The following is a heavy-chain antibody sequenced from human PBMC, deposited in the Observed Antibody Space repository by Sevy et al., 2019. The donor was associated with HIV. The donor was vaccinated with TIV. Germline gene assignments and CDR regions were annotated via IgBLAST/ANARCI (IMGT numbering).Heavy chain of an antibody. V-gene: IGHV3-30*18. Sequence: GGSLRLSCAASGFTFSSYGMHWVRQAPGKGLEWVAVISYDGSNKYYADSVKGRFTISRDNSKNTLYLQMNSLRAEDTAVYYCAKDAYSSSWYGLYYCHYGMDVWGQGTTVTVSS. CDR3: AKDAYSSSWYGLYYCHYGMDV. J-gene: IGHJ6*02. CDR1: GFTFSSYG. D-gene: IGHD6-13*01. CDR2: ISYDGSNK.